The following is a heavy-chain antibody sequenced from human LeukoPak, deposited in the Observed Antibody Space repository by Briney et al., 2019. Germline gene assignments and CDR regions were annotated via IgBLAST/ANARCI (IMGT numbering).Heavy chain of an antibody. CDR3: AREAGDTNGYYYDKGAFDI. D-gene: IGHD3-22*01. Sequence: SETLSLTCTVSGGSIRNYHWSWIRQPAGKGLEWIGRIYTTGSTNYNPSLKSRVTMSVDTSKNQFSLKLSFVTAADTAVYYCAREAGDTNGYYYDKGAFDIWGQGTKVTVSP. J-gene: IGHJ3*02. V-gene: IGHV4-4*07. CDR1: GGSIRNYH. CDR2: IYTTGST.